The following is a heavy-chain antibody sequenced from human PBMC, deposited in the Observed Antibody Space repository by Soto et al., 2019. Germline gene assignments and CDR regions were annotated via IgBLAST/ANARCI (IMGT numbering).Heavy chain of an antibody. V-gene: IGHV4-59*12. CDR1: GGSITNYY. D-gene: IGHD5-18*01. CDR3: ERIKRGYTFGSTLDS. CDR2: VFYSGSA. J-gene: IGHJ4*02. Sequence: PSETLSLTCTVSGGSITNYYWGWIRQPPGRGLKSIGYVFYSGSADYNPSLKSRVTISVDTSKNQFSLKLRSGTAADTAIYYCERIKRGYTFGSTLDSWGRGIPVTVSS.